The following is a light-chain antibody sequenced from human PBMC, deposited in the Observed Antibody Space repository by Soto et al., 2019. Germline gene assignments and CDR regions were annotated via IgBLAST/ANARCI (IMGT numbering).Light chain of an antibody. Sequence: DIQMTHTPSSLSASVGDRVTITCRASQSISSYLNWYQQKPGKAPRLLTYAASSLQRGVPSRFSGSGSGTDFTLTISSLQPEDFATYYCQQSYNPPITFGQGTRLEIK. V-gene: IGKV1-39*01. CDR1: QSISSY. J-gene: IGKJ5*01. CDR3: QQSYNPPIT. CDR2: AAS.